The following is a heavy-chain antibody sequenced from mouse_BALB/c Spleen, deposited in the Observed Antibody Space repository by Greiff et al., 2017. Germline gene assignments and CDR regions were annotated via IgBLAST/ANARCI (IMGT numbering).Heavy chain of an antibody. CDR3: ARGGLYDGYGTLYYAMDY. Sequence: EVQLQESGPGLVKPSQSLSLTCTVTGYSITSDYAWNWIRQFPGNKLEWMGYISYSGSTSYNPSLKSRISITRDTSKNQFFLQLNSVTTEDTATYYCARGGLYDGYGTLYYAMDYWGQGTSVTVSS. CDR2: ISYSGST. CDR1: GYSITSDYA. D-gene: IGHD2-3*01. J-gene: IGHJ4*01. V-gene: IGHV3-2*02.